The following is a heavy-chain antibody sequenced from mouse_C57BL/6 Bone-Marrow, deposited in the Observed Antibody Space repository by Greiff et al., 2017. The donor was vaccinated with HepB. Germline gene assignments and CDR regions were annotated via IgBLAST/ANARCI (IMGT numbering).Heavy chain of an antibody. CDR3: VKAVSSGSSYSWFAY. Sequence: EVKVVESGGGLVQPGASLRLSCAASGFTFNDYHMSWVRQPPGKAPEWLALIRNKANGYATEYTASVKGRFTISRDNSQNILYLQMNTLRAEDSATYYCVKAVSSGSSYSWFAYWGQVTLVTVSA. D-gene: IGHD1-1*01. CDR1: GFTFNDYH. CDR2: IRNKANGYAT. J-gene: IGHJ3*01. V-gene: IGHV7-4*01.